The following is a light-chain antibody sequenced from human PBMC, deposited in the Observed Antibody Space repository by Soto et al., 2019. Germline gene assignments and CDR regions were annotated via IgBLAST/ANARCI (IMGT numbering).Light chain of an antibody. CDR2: GAS. J-gene: IGKJ1*01. CDR1: QSVSSN. CDR3: QQYNNWLRT. Sequence: EIVMTQSPATLSVSPGERATLSCRASQSVSSNLAWYQQKPGQAPRLLIYGASTRATGIPARFSGSGSGTEFTLTISSLQYEDFAVYYCQQYNNWLRTFGQGTKVEIE. V-gene: IGKV3-15*01.